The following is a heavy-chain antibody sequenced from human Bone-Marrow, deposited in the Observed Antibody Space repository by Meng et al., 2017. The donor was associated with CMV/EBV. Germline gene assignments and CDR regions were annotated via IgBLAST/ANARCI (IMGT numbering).Heavy chain of an antibody. J-gene: IGHJ4*02. D-gene: IGHD3-16*02. CDR3: ARAMITFGGVIAPFDD. V-gene: IGHV4-4*07. Sequence: QVQLQESGPGLVKPSEXLSLTCTXSGGSISSYYWSWIRQPAGKGLEWIGRIYTSGSTNYNPSLKSRVTMSVDTSKNQFSLKLSSVTAADTAVYYCARAMITFGGVIAPFDDWGQGTLGTVAS. CDR1: GGSISSYY. CDR2: IYTSGST.